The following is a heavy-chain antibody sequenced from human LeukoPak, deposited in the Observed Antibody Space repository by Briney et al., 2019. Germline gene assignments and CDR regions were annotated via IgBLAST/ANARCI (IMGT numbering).Heavy chain of an antibody. CDR3: ARDYTPGIAVAGTHYYYGMDV. Sequence: GASVKVSCKASGYTFTSYGISWVRQAPGQGLEWMGWISAYNGNTNYAQKLQGRVTMTTDTSTSTAYMELRSLRSDDTAVYYCARDYTPGIAVAGTHYYYGMDVWGQGTTVTVSS. V-gene: IGHV1-18*01. CDR1: GYTFTSYG. D-gene: IGHD6-19*01. CDR2: ISAYNGNT. J-gene: IGHJ6*02.